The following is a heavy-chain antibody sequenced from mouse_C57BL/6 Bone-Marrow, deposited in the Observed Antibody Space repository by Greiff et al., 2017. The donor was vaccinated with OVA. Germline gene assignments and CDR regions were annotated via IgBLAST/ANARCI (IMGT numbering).Heavy chain of an antibody. D-gene: IGHD1-1*01. CDR3: ARLYYGISLDY. V-gene: IGHV5-15*01. J-gene: IGHJ2*01. CDR2: ISNLAYSI. Sequence: EVQLVESGGGLVQPGGSLKLSCAASGFTFSDYGMAWVRQAPRKGPEWVAFISNLAYSIYYADTVTGRFTISRENAKNTLYLEMSILRSEDTAMYYCARLYYGISLDYWGQGTTLTVSS. CDR1: GFTFSDYG.